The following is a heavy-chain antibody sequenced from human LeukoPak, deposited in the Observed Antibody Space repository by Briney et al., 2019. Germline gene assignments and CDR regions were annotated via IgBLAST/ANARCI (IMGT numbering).Heavy chain of an antibody. CDR3: AKDCLRGGSRMYYYMDV. J-gene: IGHJ6*03. V-gene: IGHV3-23*01. D-gene: IGHD1-26*01. CDR2: ITCSGGST. CDR1: GFTFSSYA. Sequence: GGSLRLSCAASGFTFSSYALSWVRQAPGKGLEWVSAITCSGGSTYYADSVKGRFTISRDNSKNTLYLQMNSLRAEDTAIYYCAKDCLRGGSRMYYYMDVCCKGTTVPVSS.